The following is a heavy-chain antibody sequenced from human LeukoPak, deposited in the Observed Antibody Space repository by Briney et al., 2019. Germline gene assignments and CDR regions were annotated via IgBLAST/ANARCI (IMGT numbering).Heavy chain of an antibody. CDR3: ARMGDGVQYSYGYRYFVY. CDR2: INPNSGGT. Sequence: ASVKVSCKASGYTFTGYYMHWVRQAPGQGLEWMGWINPNSGGTNYAQKFQGKVTMTRDTSISTAHMELSRLRSDDTAVYYCARMGDGVQYSYGYRYFVYWGQGTLVTVSS. CDR1: GYTFTGYY. J-gene: IGHJ4*02. D-gene: IGHD5-18*01. V-gene: IGHV1-2*02.